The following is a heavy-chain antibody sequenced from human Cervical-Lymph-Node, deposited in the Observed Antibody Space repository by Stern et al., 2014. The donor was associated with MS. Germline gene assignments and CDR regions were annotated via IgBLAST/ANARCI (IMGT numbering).Heavy chain of an antibody. CDR3: AGSGTYYPDY. CDR2: VHYSGTT. D-gene: IGHD3-3*01. J-gene: IGHJ4*02. Sequence: QVPLVESGPGLVKPSETLSLTCSVSGGSISSYYWNWIRQPPGKGLEWIANVHYSGTTHYNPSPKSLVPILLYTSMDKISLNPTSVTAADTAVYYCAGSGTYYPDYWGQGILVTVSS. CDR1: GGSISSYY. V-gene: IGHV4-59*08.